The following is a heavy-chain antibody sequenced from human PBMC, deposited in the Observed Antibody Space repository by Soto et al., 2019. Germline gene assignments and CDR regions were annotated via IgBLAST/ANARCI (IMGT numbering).Heavy chain of an antibody. CDR2: IYYSGST. V-gene: IGHV4-59*01. Sequence: QVQLQESGPGLVKPSETLSLTCTVSGGSISSYYWSWIRQPPGKGLEWIGYIYYSGSTNYNPSLKSRVTISVYTSKNQFSLKLSSVSAADTAVYYCARAWGGWDDYWCQGTLVTVSS. D-gene: IGHD3-16*01. J-gene: IGHJ4*02. CDR3: ARAWGGWDDY. CDR1: GGSISSYY.